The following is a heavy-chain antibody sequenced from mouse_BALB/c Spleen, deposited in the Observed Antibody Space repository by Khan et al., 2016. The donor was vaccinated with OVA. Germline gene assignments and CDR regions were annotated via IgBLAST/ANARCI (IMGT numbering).Heavy chain of an antibody. CDR2: ISSGGDYT. V-gene: IGHV5-6*01. CDR1: GSTFSSYS. CDR3: ASHLTGSFAY. D-gene: IGHD4-1*01. J-gene: IGHJ3*01. Sequence: EVELVESGGDLVKPGGSLKLSCAASGSTFSSYSMPWVRQTPDKRLEWVATISSGGDYTYYPDSVKGRFTISRDNAKNTLYLKMSSLRSEDTAMCYCASHLTGSFAYWGQGTLVTVSA.